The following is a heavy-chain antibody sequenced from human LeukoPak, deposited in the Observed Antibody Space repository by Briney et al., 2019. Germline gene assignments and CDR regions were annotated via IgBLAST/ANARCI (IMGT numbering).Heavy chain of an antibody. J-gene: IGHJ6*03. Sequence: GRSLRLSCTASGFTFGDYAMSWVRQAPGKGLEWVGFIRSKAYGGTTEYAASVKGRFTISRDDSKSIAYLQMNSLKTEDTAVYYCTRDPAYDSVDGYYYHYYMDVWGKGTTVTVSS. CDR3: TRDPAYDSVDGYYYHYYMDV. D-gene: IGHD3-22*01. V-gene: IGHV3-49*04. CDR2: IRSKAYGGTT. CDR1: GFTFGDYA.